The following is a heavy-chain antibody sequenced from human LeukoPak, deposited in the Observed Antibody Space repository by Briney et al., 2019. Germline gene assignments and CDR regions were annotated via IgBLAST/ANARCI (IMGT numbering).Heavy chain of an antibody. CDR2: IKSKGDGETI. D-gene: IGHD3-10*01. V-gene: IGHV3-15*01. CDR3: TTDLGLTMIRGVIVY. CDR1: GFTFTNAW. Sequence: GGSLRLSCAASGFTFTNAWMSWVRQAPGKGLEWVGRIKSKGDGETIDNAAPVKGRFTMSRDDPKATLYLQMNSLKAEDTAVYYCTTDLGLTMIRGVIVYWGQGALVTVSS. J-gene: IGHJ4*02.